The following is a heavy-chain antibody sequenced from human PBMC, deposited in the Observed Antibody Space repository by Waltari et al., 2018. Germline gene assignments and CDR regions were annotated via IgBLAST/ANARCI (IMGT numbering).Heavy chain of an antibody. J-gene: IGHJ4*02. D-gene: IGHD1-26*01. V-gene: IGHV4-61*09. CDR3: ARDALGAIFDY. CDR2: IYTRGST. Sequence: QVQLQESGPGLVKPSQTLSLTCPVSGGSISIGSYYWTWIRQPAGKGLEWIGYIYTRGSTNYNPSLKSRVTISVDTSKNQFSLKLSSVTAADTAVYYCARDALGAIFDYWGQGTLVTVSS. CDR1: GGSISIGSYY.